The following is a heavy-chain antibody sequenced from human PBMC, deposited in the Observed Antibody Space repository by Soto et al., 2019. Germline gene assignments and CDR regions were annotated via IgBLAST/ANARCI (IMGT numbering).Heavy chain of an antibody. Sequence: EVQLLESGGGLVQPGGSLRLSCAASGFTFSSYAMSWVRQAPGKGLEWVSAISGSGGSTYYADSVKGRFTISRDNSKNTLNLQMNSLRAEDTAVYYCAKVTDYYDSSGYYHYFDYWGQGTLVTVSS. CDR1: GFTFSSYA. D-gene: IGHD3-22*01. J-gene: IGHJ4*02. V-gene: IGHV3-23*01. CDR3: AKVTDYYDSSGYYHYFDY. CDR2: ISGSGGST.